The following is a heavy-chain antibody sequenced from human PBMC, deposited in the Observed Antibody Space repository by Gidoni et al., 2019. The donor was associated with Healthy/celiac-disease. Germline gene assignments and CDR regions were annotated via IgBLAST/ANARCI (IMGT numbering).Heavy chain of an antibody. J-gene: IGHJ5*02. Sequence: EVQLLESGGGLVQPGGSLRLSCAASGFTFSSYAMSWVRQAPVKGLEWVSAISGSGGSTYYADSVKGRFTISRDNSKNTLYLQMNSLRAEDTAVYYCAKDQGYYGSGSTWGQGTLVTVSS. CDR2: ISGSGGST. D-gene: IGHD3-10*01. CDR3: AKDQGYYGSGST. V-gene: IGHV3-23*01. CDR1: GFTFSSYA.